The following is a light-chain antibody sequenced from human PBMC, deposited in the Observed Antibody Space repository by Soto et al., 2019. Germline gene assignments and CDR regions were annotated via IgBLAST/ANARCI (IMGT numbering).Light chain of an antibody. J-gene: IGKJ2*01. CDR3: QQRSNWPRT. Sequence: EIVLTQSPATLSWSPGERATLSCSASQSVSSALAWYQQKPGQAPRLLIYDASNRATDIPARFSGSGSGTDFTLTINSLEPEECAVYCCQQRSNWPRTFGQGTKLEIK. V-gene: IGKV3-11*01. CDR2: DAS. CDR1: QSVSSA.